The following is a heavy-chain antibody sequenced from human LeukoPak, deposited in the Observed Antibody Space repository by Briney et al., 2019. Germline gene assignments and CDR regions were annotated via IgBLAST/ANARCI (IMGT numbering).Heavy chain of an antibody. J-gene: IGHJ4*02. Sequence: ESLKIYCKGSGYSLSNYYIEWVRQMPGKGLEWMGVMYPGGPDIRYSLLHQGQVTISAHKSSHTADLQWSRLKASDSAMYYCASRTGSYYPFDSWGQGTLVTVSS. CDR1: GYSLSNYY. CDR3: ASRTGSYYPFDS. V-gene: IGHV5-51*01. D-gene: IGHD1-26*01. CDR2: MYPGGPDI.